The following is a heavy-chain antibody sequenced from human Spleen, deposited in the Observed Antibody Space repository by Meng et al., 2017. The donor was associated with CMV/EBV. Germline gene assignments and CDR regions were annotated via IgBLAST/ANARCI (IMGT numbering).Heavy chain of an antibody. CDR2: IYHSGST. D-gene: IGHD3-3*01. CDR3: ARRSGYYTGNVY. CDR1: GGSISSGYY. V-gene: IGHV4-38-2*02. Sequence: SETLSLTCTVSGGSISSGYYWGWIRQPPGKGLEWIGSIYHSGSTYYNPSLKSRVTISVHTSKNQFSLKLSSVTAADTAVYYCARRSGYYTGNVYWGQGTLVTVSS. J-gene: IGHJ4*02.